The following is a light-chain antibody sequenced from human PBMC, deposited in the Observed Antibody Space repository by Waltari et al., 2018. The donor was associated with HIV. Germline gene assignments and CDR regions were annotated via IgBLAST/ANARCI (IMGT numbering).Light chain of an antibody. CDR1: SSTIGAVYD. V-gene: IGLV1-40*01. J-gene: IGLJ2*01. CDR2: GNK. Sequence: QSMLTQPPSVSGAPGQRVTISCTGSSSTIGAVYDVHWYQQIPGTAPKLLISGNKNRPSGVPDRFSASKSGTSASLTISGLQAEDEADYFCQSYDISLSASVVFGGGTRLTVL. CDR3: QSYDISLSASVV.